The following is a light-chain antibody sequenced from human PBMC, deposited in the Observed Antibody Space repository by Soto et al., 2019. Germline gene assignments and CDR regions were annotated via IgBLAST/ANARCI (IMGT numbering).Light chain of an antibody. CDR3: AAWDDSLNGRV. J-gene: IGLJ2*01. CDR2: GHN. Sequence: QSVLTQPPSASGTPGQRVTISCSGSSSSIGSYTVNWYQQLPGTAPKLLIYGHNQRPSGVPDRFSGSKSGTSASLAISGLQSEDEDDYYCAAWDDSLNGRVFGGGTKLTVL. CDR1: SSSIGSYT. V-gene: IGLV1-44*01.